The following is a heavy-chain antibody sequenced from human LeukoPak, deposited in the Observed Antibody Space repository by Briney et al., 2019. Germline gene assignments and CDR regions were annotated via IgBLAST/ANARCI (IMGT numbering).Heavy chain of an antibody. D-gene: IGHD6-13*01. CDR3: ARVYYSNSYDYWYFDL. J-gene: IGHJ2*01. Sequence: SETLSLTCTVSGGSISSSSYYWGWIRQPPGKGLEWVGSIYYSGSTYYNPSLKSRVTISVDTSKNQFSLKLSSVTAADTAVYYCARVYYSNSYDYWYFDLWGRGTLVTVSS. V-gene: IGHV4-39*07. CDR1: GGSISSSSYY. CDR2: IYYSGST.